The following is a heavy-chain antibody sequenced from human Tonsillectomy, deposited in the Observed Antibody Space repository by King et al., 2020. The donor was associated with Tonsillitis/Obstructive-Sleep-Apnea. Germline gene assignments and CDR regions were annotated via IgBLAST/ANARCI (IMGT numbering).Heavy chain of an antibody. CDR3: AAYGSGTLYYYYYMDV. V-gene: IGHV4-34*01. J-gene: IGHJ6*03. CDR1: GGSFSGYY. D-gene: IGHD3-10*01. CDR2: INHSGST. Sequence: QVQLPQWGAGLLKPSETLSLPCAVYGGSFSGYYWSWIRQPPGKGLEWIGEINHSGSTNYNPSLKSRVTISVDTSKNQFSLKLSSVTAADTAVYYCAAYGSGTLYYYYYMDVWGKGTTVTVSS.